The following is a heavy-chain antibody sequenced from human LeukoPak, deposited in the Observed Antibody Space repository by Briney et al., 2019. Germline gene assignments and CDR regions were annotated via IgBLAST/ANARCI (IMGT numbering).Heavy chain of an antibody. CDR2: IYTSGST. Sequence: SETLSLTCTVSGGSISSYYWSWIRQPPGKGLEWIGYIYTSGSTNYNPSLKSRVTISVDTSKNQFSLKLSSVTAADTAVYYCARHVSGYDWNYLHWFGPWGQGTLVTVSS. CDR1: GGSISSYY. D-gene: IGHD1-7*01. V-gene: IGHV4-4*09. J-gene: IGHJ5*02. CDR3: ARHVSGYDWNYLHWFGP.